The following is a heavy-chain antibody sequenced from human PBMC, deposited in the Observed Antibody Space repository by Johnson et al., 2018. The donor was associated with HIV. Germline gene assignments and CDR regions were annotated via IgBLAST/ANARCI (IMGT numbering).Heavy chain of an antibody. V-gene: IGHV3-15*01. D-gene: IGHD2-2*01. CDR1: GFTFINAW. CDR3: AREGGAAAPDAFDI. Sequence: VQLVESGGGLVKPGGSLRLSCAASGFTFINAWMSWVRQAPGKGLEWVGRIYSQPDGGTTDYAAPMNGRFTFSSDDSKNTLYLQMNSLKTEDTAVYYCAREGGAAAPDAFDIWGQGTMVTVSS. J-gene: IGHJ3*02. CDR2: IYSQPDGGTT.